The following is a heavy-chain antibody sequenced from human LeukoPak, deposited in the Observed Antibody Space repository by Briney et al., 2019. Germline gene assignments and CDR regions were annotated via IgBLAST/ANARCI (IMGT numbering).Heavy chain of an antibody. Sequence: SETLSLTCTVSGGSISSYSYYWGWIRQPPGKGLEWIGSMYHNGSTYYNPSLKSRVTISVDTSKNQFSLKLSSVTAADTAVYYCATSGWYLLPGVYWGQGTLVTVSS. CDR3: ATSGWYLLPGVY. CDR1: GGSISSYSYY. V-gene: IGHV4-39*01. D-gene: IGHD6-19*01. J-gene: IGHJ4*02. CDR2: MYHNGST.